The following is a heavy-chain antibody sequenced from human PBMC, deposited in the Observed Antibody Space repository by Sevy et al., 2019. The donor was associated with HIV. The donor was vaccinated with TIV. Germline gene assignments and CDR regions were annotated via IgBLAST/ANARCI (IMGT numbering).Heavy chain of an antibody. Sequence: ASVKVSCTTSGYTFTSYIITWVRQAPGQGLEWMAWISANSGNTDYVQKLQGRVTLTTDTSTSTAYMELRSLTSDDTAVYYCVRSKAAVPGTFYFDYWGQGTLVTVSS. CDR2: ISANSGNT. CDR3: VRSKAAVPGTFYFDY. V-gene: IGHV1-18*01. CDR1: GYTFTSYI. D-gene: IGHD6-19*01. J-gene: IGHJ4*02.